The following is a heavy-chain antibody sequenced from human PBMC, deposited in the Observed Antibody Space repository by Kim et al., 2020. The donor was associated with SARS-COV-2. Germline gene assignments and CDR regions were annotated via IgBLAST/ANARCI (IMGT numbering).Heavy chain of an antibody. CDR3: ARDSLTDYDSSGYNGD. D-gene: IGHD3-22*01. V-gene: IGHV3-7*03. Sequence: GGSLRLSCAASGFTFSSYWMSWVRQAPGKGLEWVANIKQDGSEKYYVDSVKGRFTISRDNAKNSLYLQMNSLRAEDTAVYYCARDSLTDYDSSGYNGDWGQGTLVTVSS. CDR1: GFTFSSYW. CDR2: IKQDGSEK. J-gene: IGHJ4*02.